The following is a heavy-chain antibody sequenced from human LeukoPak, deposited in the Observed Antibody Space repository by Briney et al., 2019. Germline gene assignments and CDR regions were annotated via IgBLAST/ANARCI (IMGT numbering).Heavy chain of an antibody. CDR1: GGTFSSYA. J-gene: IGHJ3*02. V-gene: IGHV1-69*13. CDR3: ARDGPGYSYGRDAFDI. Sequence: PVASVTVSCKASGGTFSSYAISWVRQAPGQGLEWMGGIIPIFGTANYAQKFQGRVTITADESTSTAYMELSSLRSEDTAVYYCARDGPGYSYGRDAFDIWGQGTMVTVSS. D-gene: IGHD5-18*01. CDR2: IIPIFGTA.